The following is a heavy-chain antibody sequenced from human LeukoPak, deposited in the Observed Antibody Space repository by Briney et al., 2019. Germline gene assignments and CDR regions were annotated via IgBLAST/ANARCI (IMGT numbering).Heavy chain of an antibody. CDR2: INTNTAIP. CDR3: ARGERGYSYGYIDY. Sequence: ASVKVSCKASGYIFSPFAINWVRQAPGQGLEWMGWINTNTAIPTYAQGFTGRFDFSLDTSVSTAYLQISSLKAEDTAVYFCARGERGYSYGYIDYWGQGTLVTVSS. D-gene: IGHD5-18*01. J-gene: IGHJ4*02. V-gene: IGHV7-4-1*02. CDR1: GYIFSPFA.